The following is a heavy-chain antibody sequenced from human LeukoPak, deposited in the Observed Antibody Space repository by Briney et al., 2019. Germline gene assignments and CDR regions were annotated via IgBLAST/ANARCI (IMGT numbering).Heavy chain of an antibody. Sequence: GGSLRLPCAASGFTFSSYWMNWARQAPGKGLEWVASINHNGNVNYYVDSVKGRFTISRDNAKNSLYLQMSNLRAEDTAVYFCARGGGLDVWGQGATVTVSS. CDR1: GFTFSSYW. D-gene: IGHD3-16*01. CDR3: ARGGGLDV. CDR2: INHNGNVN. V-gene: IGHV3-7*03. J-gene: IGHJ6*02.